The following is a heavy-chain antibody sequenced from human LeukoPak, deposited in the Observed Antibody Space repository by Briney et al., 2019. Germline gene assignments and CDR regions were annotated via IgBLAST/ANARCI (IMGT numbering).Heavy chain of an antibody. CDR1: GYTFTSYG. V-gene: IGHV1-18*04. CDR3: ASVPLRYFDWLLPNWFDP. J-gene: IGHJ5*02. D-gene: IGHD3-9*01. CDR2: ISAYNGNT. Sequence: ASVKVSCKASGYTFTSYGISWVRQAPGQGLEWMGWISAYNGNTNYAQKLQGRVTMTTDTSTSTAYMELRSLRSDDTAVYYCASVPLRYFDWLLPNWFDPWGQGTLVTVSS.